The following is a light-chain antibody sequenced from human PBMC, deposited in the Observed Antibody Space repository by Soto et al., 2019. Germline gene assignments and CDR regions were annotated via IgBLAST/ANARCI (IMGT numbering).Light chain of an antibody. V-gene: IGLV2-14*01. J-gene: IGLJ3*02. Sequence: QSALTQPASVSGSPGQSITISCTGTSSDVGGYNYVSWYQQHPGKAPRLMIYEVSNRPSGVSNRFSGSKSGNTASLTISGLQAEDEAEYYCSSYTSSSPDWVFGGGTKLTVL. CDR3: SSYTSSSPDWV. CDR1: SSDVGGYNY. CDR2: EVS.